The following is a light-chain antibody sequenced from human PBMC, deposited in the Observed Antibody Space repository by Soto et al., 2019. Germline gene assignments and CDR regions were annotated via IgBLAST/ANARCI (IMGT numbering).Light chain of an antibody. CDR2: AAS. J-gene: IGKJ3*01. Sequence: DIQMTQSPSSLSASVGDRVTITCRASQSISSYLNWYQQKPGKAPELLIYAASSLQSGVPSRFSGSGSGTDFTLTISSLQPEDFATYYCQQSYGTLITFGPGTIVDIK. CDR3: QQSYGTLIT. V-gene: IGKV1-39*01. CDR1: QSISSY.